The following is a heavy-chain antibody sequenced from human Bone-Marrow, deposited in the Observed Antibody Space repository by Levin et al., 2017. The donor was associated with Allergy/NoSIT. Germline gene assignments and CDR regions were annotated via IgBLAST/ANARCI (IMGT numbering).Heavy chain of an antibody. CDR1: GYTFSGHW. CDR3: ARPGPYGPFDY. V-gene: IGHV5-51*01. D-gene: IGHD3-16*01. CDR2: VHPSDSDT. Sequence: AASVKVSCQTSGYTFSGHWIGWVRQTPGKGLEWMGVVHPSDSDTRYSPSFEGRVTISADWSVATAYLEWSSLQASDSGIYYCARPGPYGPFDYWGQGTLITVSS. J-gene: IGHJ4*02.